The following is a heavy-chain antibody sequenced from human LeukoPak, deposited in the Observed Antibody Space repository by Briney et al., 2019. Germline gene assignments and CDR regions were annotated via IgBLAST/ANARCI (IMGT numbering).Heavy chain of an antibody. CDR3: ARVYTFGPDY. J-gene: IGHJ4*02. V-gene: IGHV3-74*01. D-gene: IGHD3-3*01. Sequence: GGSLRLSCAASGFTFSSHWMHWVRQAPGKGLVWVSRINTDGTTTSYADSVKGRFTISRDNAKNTLYLQMNSLRAEDTAVYYCARVYTFGPDYWGQGTLVTVSS. CDR1: GFTFSSHW. CDR2: INTDGTTT.